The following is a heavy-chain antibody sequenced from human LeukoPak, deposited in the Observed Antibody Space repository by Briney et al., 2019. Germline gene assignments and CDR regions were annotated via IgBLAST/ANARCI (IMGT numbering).Heavy chain of an antibody. D-gene: IGHD2-2*01. CDR1: GFTFSSYA. V-gene: IGHV3-23*01. CDR3: ARLPAYCSSTSCYYDY. Sequence: RPGGSLRLSCAASGFTFSSYAMSWVRQAPGKGLEWVSAISGSGGSTYYADSVKGRFTISRDNAKNSLFLQMNSLRAEDTAVYYCARLPAYCSSTSCYYDYWGQGTLVTVSS. CDR2: ISGSGGST. J-gene: IGHJ4*02.